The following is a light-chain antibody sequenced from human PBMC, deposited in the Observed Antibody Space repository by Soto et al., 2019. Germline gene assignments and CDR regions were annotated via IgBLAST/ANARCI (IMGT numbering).Light chain of an antibody. CDR2: AAS. Sequence: DIQMTQSPSSLSASVGDRVTITCRASQGIRNXLGWYQQKPGKAPKRLIYAASSLQSGVPSRFSGSGSGTEFTLTISSLQPEDFATYYCLQHNSYPRTFGQGTKVEIK. CDR3: LQHNSYPRT. CDR1: QGIRNX. V-gene: IGKV1-17*01. J-gene: IGKJ1*01.